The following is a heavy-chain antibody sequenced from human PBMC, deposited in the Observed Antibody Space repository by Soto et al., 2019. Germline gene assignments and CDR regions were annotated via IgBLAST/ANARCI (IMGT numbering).Heavy chain of an antibody. CDR2: IFYTGST. D-gene: IGHD3-9*01. V-gene: IGHV4-59*01. Sequence: QVQLQESGPGPVKPSETLSLTCTVSGGSISGYYWTWIRQPPGRGLAYIGDIFYTGSTNYNPSLESRVSISVEAAKNQFSLKLTSVTAADTAVYYCARVTTGYLDYWGQGTLVTVSS. CDR1: GGSISGYY. CDR3: ARVTTGYLDY. J-gene: IGHJ4*02.